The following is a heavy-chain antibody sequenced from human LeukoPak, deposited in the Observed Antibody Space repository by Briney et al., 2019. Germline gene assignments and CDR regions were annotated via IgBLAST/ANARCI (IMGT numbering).Heavy chain of an antibody. Sequence: SETLSLTCTVSGGSISSYYWGWIRQSPGEGLEWIGWSYHRGSTDYNSSLKSRVAISVDTSKNQFSLKLSSVTAADTAVYYCARDRELGYWGQGTLVIVSS. D-gene: IGHD1-1*01. V-gene: IGHV4-59*01. CDR3: ARDRELGY. CDR2: SYHRGST. J-gene: IGHJ4*02. CDR1: GGSISSYY.